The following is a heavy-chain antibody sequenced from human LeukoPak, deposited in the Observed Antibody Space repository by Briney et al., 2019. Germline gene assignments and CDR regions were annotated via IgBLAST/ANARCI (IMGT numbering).Heavy chain of an antibody. CDR2: IYYSGST. CDR1: GGSISSSSYY. Sequence: SETLSLXCTVSGGSISSSSYYWGWIRQPPGKGLERIGSIYYSGSTYYNPSLKSRVTISVDTSKNQFSLKLSSVTAADTAVYYYARHLGDYTVPFDYWGQGTLVTVSS. J-gene: IGHJ4*02. V-gene: IGHV4-39*01. D-gene: IGHD4-17*01. CDR3: ARHLGDYTVPFDY.